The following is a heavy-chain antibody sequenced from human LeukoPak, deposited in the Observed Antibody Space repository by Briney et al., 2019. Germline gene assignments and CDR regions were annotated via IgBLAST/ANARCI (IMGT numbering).Heavy chain of an antibody. D-gene: IGHD3-3*01. CDR1: GFTFSSYS. Sequence: GGSLRLSCAASGFTFSSYSMNWVCQAPGKGLEWVSSISSSSSYIYYADSVKGRFTISRDNAKNSLYLQMNSLRAEDTAVYYCARDSYDFWSGQNWFDPWGQGTLVTVSS. CDR3: ARDSYDFWSGQNWFDP. V-gene: IGHV3-21*01. CDR2: ISSSSSYI. J-gene: IGHJ5*02.